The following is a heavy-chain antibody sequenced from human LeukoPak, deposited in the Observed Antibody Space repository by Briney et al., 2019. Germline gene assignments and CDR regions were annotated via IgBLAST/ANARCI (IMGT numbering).Heavy chain of an antibody. D-gene: IGHD1-26*01. Sequence: GRSLRLSCAASGFTFSSYGTHWVRQAPGKGLEWVAVIWYGGSNKYYADSVKGRFTISRDNSKNTLYLQMNSLRAEDTAVYYCAKSYRNYYYYYMDVWGKGTTVTVSS. J-gene: IGHJ6*03. CDR2: IWYGGSNK. V-gene: IGHV3-30*18. CDR1: GFTFSSYG. CDR3: AKSYRNYYYYYMDV.